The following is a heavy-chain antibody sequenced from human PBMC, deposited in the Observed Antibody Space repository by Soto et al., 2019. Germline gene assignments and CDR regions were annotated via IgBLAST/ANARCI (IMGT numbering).Heavy chain of an antibody. D-gene: IGHD3-3*01. V-gene: IGHV1-24*01. CDR2: FDPEDGET. CDR1: GYTLTELS. J-gene: IGHJ6*02. Sequence: ASVKVSCKVSGYTLTELSMHWVRQAPGEGLEWMGGFDPEDGETIYAQKFQGRVTMTEDTSTDTAYMELSSLRSEDTAVYYCATIYQLRFLEWLPRGGYYYHGMDVWGQGTTVTVSS. CDR3: ATIYQLRFLEWLPRGGYYYHGMDV.